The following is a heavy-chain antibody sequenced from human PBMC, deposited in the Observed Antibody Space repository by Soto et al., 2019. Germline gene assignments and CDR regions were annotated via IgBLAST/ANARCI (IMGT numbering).Heavy chain of an antibody. J-gene: IGHJ5*02. CDR1: GYTFTSYA. CDR3: ARPRYDFWSGSENWFDP. V-gene: IGHV1-3*01. D-gene: IGHD3-3*01. CDR2: INAGNGNT. Sequence: GASVKVSCKASGYTFTSYAMHWVRQAPGQRLEWMGWINAGNGNTKYSQKFQGRVTITRDTSASTAYMELSSLRPEDTAVYYCARPRYDFWSGSENWFDPWGQGTLVTVSS.